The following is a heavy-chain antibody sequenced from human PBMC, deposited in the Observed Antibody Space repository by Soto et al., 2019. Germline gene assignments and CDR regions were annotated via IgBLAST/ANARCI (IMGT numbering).Heavy chain of an antibody. Sequence: QVQLVESGGGVVQPGRSLRLSCAASGFTFSSYGMHWVRQAPGKGLEWVAVIWYDGSNKYYADSVKGRFTSSRDKSKNTLYLQMNSLQAENTAVYYCARAQYGSSLQYFDWPNHLEYWGQGTLVTVS. D-gene: IGHD3-9*01. V-gene: IGHV3-33*01. CDR1: GFTFSSYG. CDR2: IWYDGSNK. CDR3: ARAQYGSSLQYFDWPNHLEY. J-gene: IGHJ4*02.